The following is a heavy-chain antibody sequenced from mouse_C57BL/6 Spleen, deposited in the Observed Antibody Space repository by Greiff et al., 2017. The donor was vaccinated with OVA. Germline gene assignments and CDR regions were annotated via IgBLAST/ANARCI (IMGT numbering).Heavy chain of an antibody. V-gene: IGHV1-78*01. CDR3: ARPLYYGGGFAY. Sequence: VKLVESDAELVKPGASVKISCKVSGYTFTDHTIHWMKQRPEQGLEWIGYIYPRDGSTKYNEKFKGKATLTADKSSSTAYMQLNSLTSEDSAVYFCARPLYYGGGFAYWGQGTLVTVSA. D-gene: IGHD2-13*01. CDR1: GYTFTDHT. J-gene: IGHJ3*01. CDR2: IYPRDGST.